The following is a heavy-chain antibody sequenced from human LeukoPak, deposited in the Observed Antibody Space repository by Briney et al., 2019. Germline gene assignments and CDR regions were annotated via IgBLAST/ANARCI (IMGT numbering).Heavy chain of an antibody. CDR2: ICGSGGST. Sequence: PWGSLRLSCAASGFNFSSYSMNWVRQAPGEGREGVSAICGSGGSTYYADSVKGRLTISRDNSKNTLYLQMNSLRAEDTAVYYCAKDRGIAVAGTQGFDYWGQGTLVTVSS. CDR1: GFNFSSYS. V-gene: IGHV3-23*01. CDR3: AKDRGIAVAGTQGFDY. D-gene: IGHD6-19*01. J-gene: IGHJ4*02.